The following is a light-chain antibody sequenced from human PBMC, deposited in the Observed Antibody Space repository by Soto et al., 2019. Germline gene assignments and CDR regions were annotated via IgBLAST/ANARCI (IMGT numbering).Light chain of an antibody. CDR1: SSDVGGYNY. J-gene: IGLJ2*01. V-gene: IGLV2-14*01. CDR2: EVS. Sequence: QSVLTQPASVSGSPGQSITISCTGTSSDVGGYNYVSWYQQHPGKAPQLMIYEVSNRPSGVSNRFSGSKSGNTASLTISGHQAEDEADYYCSSYTSSSPLVFGGGTKLTVL. CDR3: SSYTSSSPLV.